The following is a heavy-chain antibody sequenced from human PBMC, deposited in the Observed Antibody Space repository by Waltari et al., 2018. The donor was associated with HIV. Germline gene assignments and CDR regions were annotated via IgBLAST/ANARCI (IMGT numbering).Heavy chain of an antibody. Sequence: EVQLVESGGSLVQPGGSLRLSCTASGFAFTTYSFNWVRQPPGKGLEWISYISSIGDTMYYADSVKGRFTIARDNAKNSLYLQMNSLRPEDTAVYYCASPAQAEGYWGQGTLVTVSS. CDR3: ASPAQAEGY. V-gene: IGHV3-48*01. CDR2: ISSIGDTM. J-gene: IGHJ4*02. CDR1: GFAFTTYS. D-gene: IGHD2-15*01.